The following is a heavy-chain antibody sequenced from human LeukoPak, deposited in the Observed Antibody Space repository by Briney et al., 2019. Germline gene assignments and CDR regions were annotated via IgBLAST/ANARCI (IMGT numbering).Heavy chain of an antibody. CDR2: ISVSGGST. J-gene: IGHJ4*02. CDR1: GFTFSSYA. CDR3: AKAYMARGAHGSYLDY. V-gene: IGHV3-23*01. Sequence: GGSLRLSCAASGFTFSSYAMGWVRQAPGKGPEWASSISVSGGSTYYAGSVKGRFTISRDNSKNTLYMQMNSLTAEDTAVYYCAKAYMARGAHGSYLDYWGQGTLVTVSS. D-gene: IGHD3-10*01.